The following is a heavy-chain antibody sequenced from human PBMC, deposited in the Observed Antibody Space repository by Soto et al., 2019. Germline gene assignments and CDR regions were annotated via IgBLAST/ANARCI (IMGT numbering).Heavy chain of an antibody. CDR3: ARNQMATIGRGPRLYGMDV. V-gene: IGHV4-59*01. D-gene: IGHD5-12*01. J-gene: IGHJ6*02. CDR1: GGSISSYY. CDR2: IYYSGST. Sequence: NPSETLSLTCTVSGGSISSYYWSWIRQPPGKGLEWIGYIYYSGSTNYNPSLKSRVTISVDTSKNQFSLKLSSVTAADTAVYYCARNQMATIGRGPRLYGMDVWGQGTTVTVSS.